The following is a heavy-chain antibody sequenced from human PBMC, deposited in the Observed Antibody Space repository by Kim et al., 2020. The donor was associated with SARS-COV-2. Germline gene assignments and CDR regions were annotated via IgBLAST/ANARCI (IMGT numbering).Heavy chain of an antibody. D-gene: IGHD3-3*01. Sequence: SETLSLTCAVYGGSFSGYYWSWIRQPPGKGLEWIGEINHSGSTNYNPSLKSRVTISVDTSKNQFSLKLGSVTAADTAVYYCARDGGTYYDFWSGYPPWNYYGMDVWGQGTTVTVSS. J-gene: IGHJ6*02. CDR1: GGSFSGYY. V-gene: IGHV4-34*01. CDR2: INHSGST. CDR3: ARDGGTYYDFWSGYPPWNYYGMDV.